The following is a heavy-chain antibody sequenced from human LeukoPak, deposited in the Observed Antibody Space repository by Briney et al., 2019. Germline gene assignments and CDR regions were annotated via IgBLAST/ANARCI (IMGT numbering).Heavy chain of an antibody. CDR1: GVSISSSY. CDR2: IYYSGNT. J-gene: IGHJ6*03. Sequence: KTSETLSLTCAVSGVSISSSYWSWIRQPPGKGLEWIGYIYYSGNTNYNPSLKSRVAMSIDTSKNQFSLKLTSVTAAETARYYCARDGSGSSADVWGKGTTVTVS. CDR3: ARDGSGSSADV. V-gene: IGHV4-59*01. D-gene: IGHD6-6*01.